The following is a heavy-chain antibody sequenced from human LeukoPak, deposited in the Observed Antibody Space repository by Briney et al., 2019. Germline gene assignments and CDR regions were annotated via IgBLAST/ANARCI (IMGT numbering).Heavy chain of an antibody. J-gene: IGHJ4*02. CDR3: AKVWEGLYEYYFDY. V-gene: IGHV4-38-2*02. D-gene: IGHD3-16*02. Sequence: PSETLSLTCTVSDYSISSSYYWGWIRQPPGKGLEWSGIIYHSGSTYYNPSLKSRVTISVDTSKNQFSLKLSSVTAADTAVYYCAKVWEGLYEYYFDYWGQGTLVTVSS. CDR1: DYSISSSYY. CDR2: IYHSGST.